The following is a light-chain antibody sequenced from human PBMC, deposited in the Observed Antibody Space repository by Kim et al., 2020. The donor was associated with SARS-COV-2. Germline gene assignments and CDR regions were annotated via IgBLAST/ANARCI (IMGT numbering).Light chain of an antibody. CDR3: HQYDDWPAWT. Sequence: KLLTQSPSTLSVSPGERATVSCRASQSIGSNLAWYHQKPGQAPRVLIYSASTRATGVPARFSGSGSGTEFTLTISSLQSEDFGIYYCHQYDDWPAWTFGQGTKVDIK. CDR2: SAS. V-gene: IGKV3-15*01. J-gene: IGKJ1*01. CDR1: QSIGSN.